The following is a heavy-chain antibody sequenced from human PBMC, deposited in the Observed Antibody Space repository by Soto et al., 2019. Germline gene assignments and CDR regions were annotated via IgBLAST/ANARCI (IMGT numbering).Heavy chain of an antibody. CDR3: ARDESAGSSTSD. V-gene: IGHV3-21*01. J-gene: IGHJ4*02. Sequence: EVQLVESGGGLVKPGGSLRLSCVASGPIFSSYGMNWLRQAPGKGLEWVSSIDSSGRYIYYADSLQGRFTISRDNAKNSRYLQMNSLSVEDTARYFWARDESAGSSTSDWGQGTLVTVSS. CDR2: IDSSGRYI. D-gene: IGHD2-2*01. CDR1: GPIFSSYG.